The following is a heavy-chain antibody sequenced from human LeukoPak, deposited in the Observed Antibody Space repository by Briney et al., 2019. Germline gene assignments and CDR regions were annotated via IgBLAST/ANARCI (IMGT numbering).Heavy chain of an antibody. V-gene: IGHV3-13*04. J-gene: IGHJ5*02. Sequence: GGSLRLSCAASGFAFSNYDMLWVRQATGKGLEWVSAINTAADTYYPDSVKGRFTISRENAKSSLYLQMNSLRAEDTAVYYCAKDATPEDLPVNWFDPWGQGTLVTVSS. CDR1: GFAFSNYD. CDR3: AKDATPEDLPVNWFDP. CDR2: INTAADT. D-gene: IGHD1-14*01.